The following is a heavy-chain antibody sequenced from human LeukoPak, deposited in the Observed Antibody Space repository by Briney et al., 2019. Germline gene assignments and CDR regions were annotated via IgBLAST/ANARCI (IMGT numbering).Heavy chain of an antibody. J-gene: IGHJ3*02. Sequence: GRSLRLSCAASGFTFSSYSMNWVRQAPGKGLEWVSSISSSSTYIYYADLVKGRFTISRDNAKNSLYLQMNSLRAEDTAVYYCARRAEGDAFDIWGQGTMVTVSS. CDR2: ISSSSTYI. CDR1: GFTFSSYS. CDR3: ARRAEGDAFDI. D-gene: IGHD6-19*01. V-gene: IGHV3-21*01.